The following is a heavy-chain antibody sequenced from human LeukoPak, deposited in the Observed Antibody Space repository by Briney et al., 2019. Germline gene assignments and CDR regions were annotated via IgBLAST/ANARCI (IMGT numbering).Heavy chain of an antibody. CDR1: GGSISSDSYS. V-gene: IGHV4-39*07. CDR3: ARDHRYTSGTRRRWFDP. Sequence: PSETLSLTCTVSGGSISSDSYSWGWIRQPPGKGLEWMGSIYYSGTTYYNPSLKSRVTISVDTSKNQFSLKLSSVTAADTAVYYCARDHRYTSGTRRRWFDPWGQGTLVTVSS. J-gene: IGHJ5*02. D-gene: IGHD6-25*01. CDR2: IYYSGTT.